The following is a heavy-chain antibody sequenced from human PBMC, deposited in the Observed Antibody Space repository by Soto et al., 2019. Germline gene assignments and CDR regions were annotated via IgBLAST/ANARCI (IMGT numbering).Heavy chain of an antibody. J-gene: IGHJ4*02. V-gene: IGHV4-39*01. CDR3: ARQRTSVVTQAYFDV. Sequence: PSETLSLTCTVTGHSLGSRSYYWGWIRQPPGKGLEWMGSIYYGGSTYNYPSLRSRVSMSIDTYKDQFSLKLKSVTAADSALYFCARQRTSVVTQAYFDVWGPGSLVTVS. CDR1: GHSLGSRSYY. CDR2: IYYGGST. D-gene: IGHD2-21*02.